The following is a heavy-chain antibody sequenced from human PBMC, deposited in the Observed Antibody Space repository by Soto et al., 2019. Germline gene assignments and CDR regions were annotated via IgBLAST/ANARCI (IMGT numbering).Heavy chain of an antibody. J-gene: IGHJ4*02. CDR1: GFIFSSYV. V-gene: IGHV3-30*04. CDR3: ERDWNNWNEAGIFDY. CDR2: ISYDETNK. Sequence: PGGSLRLSCTASGFIFSSYVMHWVRQAPGKGLEWVAVISYDETNKDYADSVKGRFTISRDNSNTLFLQMNSLRPEDTAVYFCERDWNNWNEAGIFDYWGRGALVTVSS. D-gene: IGHD1-20*01.